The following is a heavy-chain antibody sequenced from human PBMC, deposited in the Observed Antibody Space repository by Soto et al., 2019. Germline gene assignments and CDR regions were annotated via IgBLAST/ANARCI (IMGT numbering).Heavy chain of an antibody. CDR1: GFTFRGYS. Sequence: PGGSLPLSYATSGFTFRGYSMHWLRQAPGKELEWVAVTSSDGATTYYADSVRGQFTVSRDNSKRTLFLQMNSLIPDDTAVYYCAREVVLTEWFFDNWGQGILVIVSS. V-gene: IGHV3-30*04. CDR2: TSSDGATT. CDR3: AREVVLTEWFFDN. D-gene: IGHD3-3*01. J-gene: IGHJ4*02.